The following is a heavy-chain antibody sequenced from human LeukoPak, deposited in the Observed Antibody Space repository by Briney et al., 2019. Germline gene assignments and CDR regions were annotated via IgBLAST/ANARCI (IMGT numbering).Heavy chain of an antibody. Sequence: SETLSLTCTVSGGSISSGGYYWSWIRQHPGKGLEWIGYIYYSGSTYYNPSLKSRVTISVDTSKNQFSLKLSSVTAADTAVYYCARHGAGEPRRGDAFDIWGQGTMVTVSS. CDR1: GGSISSGGYY. CDR2: IYYSGST. D-gene: IGHD1-14*01. V-gene: IGHV4-31*03. CDR3: ARHGAGEPRRGDAFDI. J-gene: IGHJ3*02.